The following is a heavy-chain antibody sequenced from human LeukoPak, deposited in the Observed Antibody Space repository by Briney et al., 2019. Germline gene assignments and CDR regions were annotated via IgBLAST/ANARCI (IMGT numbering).Heavy chain of an antibody. CDR3: ARRRGYSYGYYYYYMDV. V-gene: IGHV5-51*01. Sequence: GESLKISCKGSGYSFTSYWIGWVRQMPGKGLEWMGIIYPGDSDTRYSPSFQGQVTISADKSISTAYLQWSSLKASDTAMYYCARRRGYSYGYYYYYMDVWGKGTTVTVSS. CDR1: GYSFTSYW. J-gene: IGHJ6*03. D-gene: IGHD5-18*01. CDR2: IYPGDSDT.